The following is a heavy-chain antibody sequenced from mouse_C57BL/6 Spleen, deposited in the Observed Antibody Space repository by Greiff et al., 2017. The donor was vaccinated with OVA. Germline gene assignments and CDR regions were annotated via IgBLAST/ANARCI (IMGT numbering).Heavy chain of an antibody. CDR3: ARGWSEYFDY. D-gene: IGHD1-1*02. Sequence: EVQLQQSGPELVKPGASVKISCKASGYTFTDYYMNWVKQSHGKSLEWIGDINPNNGGTSYNQKFKGKATLTVDKSSSTAYMELRSLTSEDSAVYYCARGWSEYFDYWGQGTTLTVSS. J-gene: IGHJ2*01. CDR1: GYTFTDYY. V-gene: IGHV1-26*01. CDR2: INPNNGGT.